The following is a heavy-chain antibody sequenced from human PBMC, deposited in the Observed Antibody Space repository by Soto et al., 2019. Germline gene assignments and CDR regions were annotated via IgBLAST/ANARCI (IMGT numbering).Heavy chain of an antibody. V-gene: IGHV4-59*01. J-gene: IGHJ4*02. CDR1: GGSISSYY. D-gene: IGHD3-22*01. CDR3: ARMNYYDTSGYPFDY. Sequence: SETLSLTCTVSGGSISSYYWSWIRQPPGKGLEWIGYIYFRGTTNYNPSLKSRVTMSEDTSKNQFSLKLNSVTAADTAVYYCARMNYYDTSGYPFDYWGQGMMVTVSS. CDR2: IYFRGTT.